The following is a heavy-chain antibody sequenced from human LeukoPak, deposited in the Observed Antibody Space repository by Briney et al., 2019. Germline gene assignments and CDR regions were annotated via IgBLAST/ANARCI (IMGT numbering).Heavy chain of an antibody. V-gene: IGHV4-39*01. CDR1: GGSISSSSYY. Sequence: PSETLSLTCTVSGGSISSSSYYWGWIRQPPGKGLEWIGSIYYSGSTYYNPSLKSRVTISVDTSKNQFSLKLSSVTAADTAVYYCARHPPVNWFDPWGQGTLATVSS. CDR2: IYYSGST. J-gene: IGHJ5*02. CDR3: ARHPPVNWFDP.